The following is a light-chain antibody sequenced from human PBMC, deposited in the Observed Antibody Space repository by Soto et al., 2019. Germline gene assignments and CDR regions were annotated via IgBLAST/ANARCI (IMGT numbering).Light chain of an antibody. J-gene: IGKJ1*01. Sequence: DIQRTQSPSSLSTSVGDRVTITCQASQAISVYLAWYKQKPGKVPKLLIYAASTLQSGVPSRFSGSGSGTDFTLTISSLQPEDVATYYCQKYNSAPPTFGQGTKVEIK. CDR1: QAISVY. CDR2: AAS. V-gene: IGKV1-27*01. CDR3: QKYNSAPPT.